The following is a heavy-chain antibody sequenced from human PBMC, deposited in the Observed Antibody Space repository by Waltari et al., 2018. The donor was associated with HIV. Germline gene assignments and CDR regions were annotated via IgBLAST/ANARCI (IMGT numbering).Heavy chain of an antibody. CDR3: ARDLNMLYHGSGFDY. Sequence: QVQLVESGGAVVQSGGSLSLSCGGSGFAFSAYGMHWVRQAPGKGLEWVGVMSYDGKTYFSDDVKGRFTMSRDTSKNTMFLQMDRLKIDDRAVYYCARDLNMLYHGSGFDYWGPGTPVTV. V-gene: IGHV3-30*03. CDR2: MSYDGKT. CDR1: GFAFSAYG. J-gene: IGHJ4*02. D-gene: IGHD3-10*01.